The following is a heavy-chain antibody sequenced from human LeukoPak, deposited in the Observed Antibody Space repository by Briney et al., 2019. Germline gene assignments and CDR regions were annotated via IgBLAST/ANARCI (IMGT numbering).Heavy chain of an antibody. J-gene: IGHJ4*02. V-gene: IGHV1-2*02. CDR3: ARPTYCGSNCYFNFDY. D-gene: IGHD2-21*02. CDR2: IKPNSGVT. Sequence: GASVKVSCKTSGYTFATYFMHWVRQAPGQGLEWMGYIKPNSGVTNYAQKFRGRGTMTWDTSISTAYIELSGLTSDDTAIYYCARPTYCGSNCYFNFDYWGQGTLVTVSS. CDR1: GYTFATYF.